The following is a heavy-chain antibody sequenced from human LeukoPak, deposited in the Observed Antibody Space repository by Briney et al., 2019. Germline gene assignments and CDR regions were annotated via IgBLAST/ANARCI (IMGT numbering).Heavy chain of an antibody. CDR1: GFTFSNYA. CDR3: AKGAVTLAGDDAFDV. CDR2: ISGSGART. Sequence: GGSLRLSCTASGFTFSNYAMNWVRQAPGKGLEWVSGISGSGARTYFAVSVKGRFTFSRDNSRNTQYLQMNILRAEDTAVYYCAKGAVTLAGDDAFDVWGQGTMVTVSS. J-gene: IGHJ3*01. V-gene: IGHV3-23*01. D-gene: IGHD6-19*01.